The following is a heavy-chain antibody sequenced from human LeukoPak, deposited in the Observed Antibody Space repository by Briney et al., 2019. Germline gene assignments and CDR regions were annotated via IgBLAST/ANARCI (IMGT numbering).Heavy chain of an antibody. CDR2: IYPGDSDT. V-gene: IGHV5-51*01. CDR1: GYSFTTYW. J-gene: IGHJ4*02. Sequence: GESLQISCEGSGYSFTTYWIGWVRQLPGKGLEWMGIIYPGDSDTRYSPSFQGQVTISTDKSITTVYLQWSSLKASDTAMYYCARAAGVDADFFDYWGQGTPVIVSS. CDR3: ARAAGVDADFFDY. D-gene: IGHD3-3*01.